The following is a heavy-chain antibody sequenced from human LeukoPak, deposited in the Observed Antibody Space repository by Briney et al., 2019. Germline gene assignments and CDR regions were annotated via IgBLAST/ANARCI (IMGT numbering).Heavy chain of an antibody. CDR1: GFTFSSYW. CDR3: ATYSSSNGREFQY. J-gene: IGHJ1*01. Sequence: GGSLRLSCAASGFTFSSYWMSWVRQAPGKGLEWVANIKEDGSEKYCVDSVKGRFTISRDNAKNSLYLQMNSLRAEDTAVYYCATYSSSNGREFQYWGQGTLVTVSS. CDR2: IKEDGSEK. V-gene: IGHV3-7*01. D-gene: IGHD2-2*01.